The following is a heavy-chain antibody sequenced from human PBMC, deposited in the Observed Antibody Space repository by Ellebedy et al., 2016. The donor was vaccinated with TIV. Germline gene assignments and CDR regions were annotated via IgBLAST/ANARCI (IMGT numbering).Heavy chain of an antibody. CDR2: ISHTGSRT. J-gene: IGHJ4*02. CDR1: GFTFNNYA. CDR3: VRDGYNNIPFDC. V-gene: IGHV3-23*01. D-gene: IGHD5-24*01. Sequence: GESLKISCAASGFTFNNYAMSWVRQAPGKGLEWVSTISHTGSRTYYANSVEGRFIISRDNSKRTLYLQMNSLRVEDTALYYCVRDGYNNIPFDCWGQGTLVTVSS.